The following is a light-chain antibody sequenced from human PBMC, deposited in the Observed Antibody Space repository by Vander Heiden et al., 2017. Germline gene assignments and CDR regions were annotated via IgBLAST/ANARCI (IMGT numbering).Light chain of an antibody. CDR3: QQYNSSPRT. J-gene: IGKJ1*01. CDR1: QSISSW. CDR2: KAS. Sequence: DIQMTQSPSTLSASVGDRVTITCRASQSISSWLAWYQQKPGKAPKLLIYKASSLESGVPSRFSGSGSGTEFTLTISSLRPDDFATYYCQQYNSSPRTFGQGTKVEIK. V-gene: IGKV1-5*03.